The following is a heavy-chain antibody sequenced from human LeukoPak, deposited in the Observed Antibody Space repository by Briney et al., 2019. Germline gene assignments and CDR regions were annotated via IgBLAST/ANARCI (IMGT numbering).Heavy chain of an antibody. Sequence: ASVNISCKASGYTFTNYGITWVRQAPGQGLEWMGWISAYSGNTMFAQKHQGRVALTTDTSTTTAYMELRSLRSDDTAVYYCAREGLGELTLDYWGQGTLVTVSS. CDR3: AREGLGELTLDY. D-gene: IGHD3-16*01. J-gene: IGHJ4*02. CDR2: ISAYSGNT. CDR1: GYTFTNYG. V-gene: IGHV1-18*01.